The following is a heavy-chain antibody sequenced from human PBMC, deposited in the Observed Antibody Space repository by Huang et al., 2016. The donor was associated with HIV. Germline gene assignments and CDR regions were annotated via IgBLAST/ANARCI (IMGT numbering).Heavy chain of an antibody. D-gene: IGHD4-17*01. CDR3: ARHDGARPGWVDN. J-gene: IGHJ5*02. CDR1: GYMFTKYW. CDR2: SYAGDSDT. Sequence: VQLVQSGAEVKKPGESLKISCKGSGYMFTKYWIGWVRQMPGKGLEWMWISYAGDSDTRYSPSFQGQVTISADKSITTAYLQWSSLKASDTAIYYCARHDGARPGWVDNWGQGTLVTVSS. V-gene: IGHV5-51*01.